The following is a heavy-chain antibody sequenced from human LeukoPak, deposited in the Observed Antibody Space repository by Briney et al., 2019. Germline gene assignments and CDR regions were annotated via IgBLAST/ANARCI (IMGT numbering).Heavy chain of an antibody. D-gene: IGHD6-13*01. CDR2: INPNSGGT. J-gene: IGHJ4*02. CDR3: ARGIVTAGPTDY. CDR1: GYTCTGYY. V-gene: IGHV1-2*02. Sequence: GASVKVSCKASGYTCTGYYMHWVRRAPGQGLEWMGWINPNSGGTTYAQKFQGRVTMTRDTSISTAYMELSRLRSDDTAVYYCARGIVTAGPTDYWGQGTLVTVSS.